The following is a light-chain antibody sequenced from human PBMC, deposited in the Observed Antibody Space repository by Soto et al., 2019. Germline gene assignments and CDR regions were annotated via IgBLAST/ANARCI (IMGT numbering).Light chain of an antibody. CDR2: NAS. CDR1: QSVSSY. Sequence: EIVLTQSPATLSLSPGERATLSCRASQSVSSYLAWYQQKPGKAPRLLIYNASNRATGIPARFSGSGSGIDFTLTISSLEPEDFAVYYCQQRSNWPPYTFGQGTKREIK. V-gene: IGKV3-11*01. CDR3: QQRSNWPPYT. J-gene: IGKJ2*01.